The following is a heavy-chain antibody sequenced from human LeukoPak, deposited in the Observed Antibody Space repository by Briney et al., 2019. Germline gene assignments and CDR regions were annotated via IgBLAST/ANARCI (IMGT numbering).Heavy chain of an antibody. CDR2: ISYDGSNK. CDR1: GFTFRSYG. J-gene: IGHJ4*02. CDR3: AKDPGYSYYFDY. D-gene: IGHD5-18*01. V-gene: IGHV3-30*18. Sequence: GGSLRLSCAASGFTFRSYGMHWVRQAPGKGLEWVAVISYDGSNKYYADSVKGRFTISRDNSKDTLYLQMNSLRAEDTAVYYCAKDPGYSYYFDYWGQGTLVTVSS.